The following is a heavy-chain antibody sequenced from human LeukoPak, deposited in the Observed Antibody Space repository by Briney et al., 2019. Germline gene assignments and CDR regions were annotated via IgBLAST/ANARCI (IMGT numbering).Heavy chain of an antibody. J-gene: IGHJ3*02. CDR1: GGSFSGYY. D-gene: IGHD3-22*01. CDR3: ARGGDSSGYYDAFDI. CDR2: INHSGST. Sequence: SETLSLTCAVYGGSFSGYYWNWIRQPPGKGLEWIGEINHSGSTNYNPSLKSRVTISVDTSKNQFSLKLSSVTAADTAVYYCARGGDSSGYYDAFDIWGQGTMVTVSS. V-gene: IGHV4-34*01.